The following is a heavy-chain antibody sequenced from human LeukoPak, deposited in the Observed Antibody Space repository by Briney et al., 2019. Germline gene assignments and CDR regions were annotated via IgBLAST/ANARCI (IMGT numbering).Heavy chain of an antibody. CDR2: ISAYNGHT. CDR3: ARGGTYYDILTGYYTLRYFDY. V-gene: IGHV1-18*01. CDR1: GYTFNSYG. J-gene: IGHJ4*02. Sequence: ASVKVSCKASGYTFNSYGISWVRQAPGQGLEWMGWISAYNGHTNYAQKFQGRVTMTTDTSTSTAYMDLRSLRSDDTAVYYCARGGTYYDILTGYYTLRYFDYWGQGTLVTVSS. D-gene: IGHD3-9*01.